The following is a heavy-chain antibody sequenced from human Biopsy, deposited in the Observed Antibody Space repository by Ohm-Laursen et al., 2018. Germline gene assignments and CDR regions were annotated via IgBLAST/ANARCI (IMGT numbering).Heavy chain of an antibody. CDR1: GESFNGYY. J-gene: IGHJ6*02. CDR3: VRGVDYYDPYHYYALDV. V-gene: IGHV4-34*01. D-gene: IGHD3-22*01. CDR2: INHSGRT. Sequence: GTLSLTCVVYGESFNGYYWSWIRQTPGKGLEWIGEINHSGRTNYNPSLKSRVTISVDTSKNQFSLKERSVTAADTAVYYCVRGVDYYDPYHYYALDVWGQGTTVTVSS.